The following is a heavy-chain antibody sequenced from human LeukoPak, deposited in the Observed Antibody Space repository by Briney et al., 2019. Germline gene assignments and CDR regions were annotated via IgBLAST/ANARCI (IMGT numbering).Heavy chain of an antibody. CDR2: IHHSAST. CDR3: ANYYDSSGYSGFDY. V-gene: IGHV4-34*01. D-gene: IGHD3-22*01. CDR1: AGSFSGYY. Sequence: ASETLSPTCAAYAGSFSGYYWSSIRKPPAKRPEWIGEIHHSASTNYNPSLKSRLTIPVDTSKNQFSLKLSSVTAADTAVYYCANYYDSSGYSGFDYWGQGTLVTVSS. J-gene: IGHJ4*02.